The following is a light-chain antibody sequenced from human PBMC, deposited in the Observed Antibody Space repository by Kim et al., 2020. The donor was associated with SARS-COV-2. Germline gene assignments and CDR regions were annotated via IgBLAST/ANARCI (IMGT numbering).Light chain of an antibody. J-gene: IGKJ2*01. Sequence: ASVGDRVTINCRASHDIRGDLGWYQHKPGKAPKLRISGASSLQSGVQSRFSGSGSGTAFTLTISSLQPEDFATYYCLQDHTYPYTFGQGTKLEI. CDR2: GAS. V-gene: IGKV1-6*01. CDR1: HDIRGD. CDR3: LQDHTYPYT.